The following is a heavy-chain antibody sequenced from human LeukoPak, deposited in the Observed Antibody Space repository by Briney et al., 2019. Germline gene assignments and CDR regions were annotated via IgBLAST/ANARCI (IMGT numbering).Heavy chain of an antibody. J-gene: IGHJ4*02. CDR3: ARDLMVRGVFDY. V-gene: IGHV3-74*01. CDR2: INSDGSST. D-gene: IGHD3-10*01. Sequence: PGGSLGLSCAASGFTFSSYWMHWVRQAPGKGLVWVSRINSDGSSTNYADSVKGRFTISRDNAKNTLYLQMNSLRAEDTAVYYCARDLMVRGVFDYWGQGTLVTVSS. CDR1: GFTFSSYW.